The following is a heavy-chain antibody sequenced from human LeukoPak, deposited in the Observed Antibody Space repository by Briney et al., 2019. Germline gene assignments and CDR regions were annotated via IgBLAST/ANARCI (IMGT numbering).Heavy chain of an antibody. V-gene: IGHV1-69*13. Sequence: SVKVSCKASGGTFSSYTISWVRQAPGHGLEGMGGIIPIFGTANYAQKFQGRVTITADDSTSTAYMEPSSLRSEDTAVYYCARGTYYYDSSGFEFDYWGQGTLVTVSS. J-gene: IGHJ4*02. CDR1: GGTFSSYT. CDR3: ARGTYYYDSSGFEFDY. CDR2: IIPIFGTA. D-gene: IGHD3-22*01.